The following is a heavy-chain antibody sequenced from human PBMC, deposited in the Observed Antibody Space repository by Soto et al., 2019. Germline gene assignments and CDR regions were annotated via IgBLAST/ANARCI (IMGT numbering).Heavy chain of an antibody. CDR2: VSSDGNNK. D-gene: IGHD2-15*01. J-gene: IGHJ5*02. V-gene: IGHV3-30*18. CDR1: GFSFSNYG. Sequence: GVSLRLSCVASGFSFSNYGMHWVRQSPGKGLEWVAFVSSDGNNKYYAESVKGRFTISRDNSKNTLFLQVDRLTVDDTAVYYCAKHRVIKLLPIWPEPWGKGTFVTVSS. CDR3: AKHRVIKLLPIWPEP.